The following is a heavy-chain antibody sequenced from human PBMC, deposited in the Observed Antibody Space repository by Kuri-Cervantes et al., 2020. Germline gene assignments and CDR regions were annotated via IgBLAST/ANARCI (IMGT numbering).Heavy chain of an antibody. CDR3: ARAYYYDSSGYYSLEYNWFDP. Sequence: SETLSLTCAVSGGSISSSNWWSWVRQPPGKGLEWIGEIYHSGSTNYNPSLKSRVTISVDKSKNQFSLKLSSVTAADTAVYYCARAYYYDSSGYYSLEYNWFDPWGQGTLVTVSS. CDR1: GGSISSSNW. CDR2: IYHSGST. V-gene: IGHV4-4*02. J-gene: IGHJ5*02. D-gene: IGHD3-22*01.